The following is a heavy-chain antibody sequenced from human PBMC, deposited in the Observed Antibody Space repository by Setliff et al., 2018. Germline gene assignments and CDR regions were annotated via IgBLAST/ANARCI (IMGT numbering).Heavy chain of an antibody. V-gene: IGHV3-21*01. CDR3: ARDPGYGSGIYYYYYYYMDV. CDR1: GFPFSSYS. CDR2: ISSSSSYI. Sequence: SLRLSCAASGFPFSSYSMNWVRQAPGKGLEWVSSISSSSSYIYYADSAKGRFTISRDNAKNSLYLQMNSLRAEDTAVYYCARDPGYGSGIYYYYYYYMDVWGKGTTVTVSS. D-gene: IGHD3-10*01. J-gene: IGHJ6*03.